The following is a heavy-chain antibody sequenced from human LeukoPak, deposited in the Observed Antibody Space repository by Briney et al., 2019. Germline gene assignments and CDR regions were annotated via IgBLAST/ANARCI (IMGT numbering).Heavy chain of an antibody. V-gene: IGHV3-7*01. Sequence: GGSLRLSCAASGFTFSSYSMNWVRQAPGKGLEWVANIKEDESEKYYVDSVKGRFTISRDNTKNSLYLQMNSLRDEDTAVYYCARDRYFGYWGQGTLVTVSS. CDR1: GFTFSSYS. CDR3: ARDRYFGY. J-gene: IGHJ4*02. CDR2: IKEDESEK.